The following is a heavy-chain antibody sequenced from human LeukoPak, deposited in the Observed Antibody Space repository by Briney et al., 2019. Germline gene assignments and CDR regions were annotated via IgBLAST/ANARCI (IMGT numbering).Heavy chain of an antibody. D-gene: IGHD3-10*01. Sequence: QPGGSLRLSCAASGFSFDDYAMHWVRQAPGKGLEWVSGINWNSGSKGYADSVKGRFTISRDNAKNSLYLQMNSLRAEDTALYYCATPKGGSGSHRAPLEYWGQGTLVTVST. J-gene: IGHJ4*02. CDR1: GFSFDDYA. V-gene: IGHV3-9*01. CDR2: INWNSGSK. CDR3: ATPKGGSGSHRAPLEY.